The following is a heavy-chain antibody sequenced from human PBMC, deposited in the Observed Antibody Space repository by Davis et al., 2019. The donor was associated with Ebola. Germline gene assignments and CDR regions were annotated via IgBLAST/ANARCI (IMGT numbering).Heavy chain of an antibody. D-gene: IGHD3-22*01. V-gene: IGHV3-21*01. CDR1: GFTFNTYA. J-gene: IGHJ4*02. CDR3: ARDDVSYYDSSGYFY. CDR2: ISSSSSYI. Sequence: PGGSLRLSCAASGFTFNTYAMHWVRQAPGKGLEWVSSISSSSSYIYYADSVKGRFTISRDNAKNSLYLQMNSLRAEDTAVYYCARDDVSYYDSSGYFYWGQGTLVTVSS.